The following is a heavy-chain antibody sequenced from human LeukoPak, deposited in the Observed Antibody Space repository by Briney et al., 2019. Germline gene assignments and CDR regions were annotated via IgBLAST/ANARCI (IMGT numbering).Heavy chain of an antibody. J-gene: IGHJ4*02. CDR2: IKSKTDGGTT. Sequence: GGSLRLSCAASGFTFSNAWMSWVRQAPGKGLEWVGRIKSKTDGGTTDYAAPVKGRFTISRDDSKNTLYLQMNSLKTEDTAVYYCTSETIDAKNDYWGQGTLVTVSS. CDR3: TSETIDAKNDY. V-gene: IGHV3-15*01. D-gene: IGHD1-7*01. CDR1: GFTFSNAW.